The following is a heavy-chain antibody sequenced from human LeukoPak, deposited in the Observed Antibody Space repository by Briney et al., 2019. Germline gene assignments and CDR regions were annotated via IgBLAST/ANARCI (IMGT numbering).Heavy chain of an antibody. D-gene: IGHD3-10*01. V-gene: IGHV4-34*01. CDR3: ARSRVRTASGHYYYMDV. J-gene: IGHJ6*03. CDR1: GGSFTDYY. Sequence: SETLSLTCAVYGGSFTDYYWTWIRQPPGKGLEWIGVINHSGSTNYSPYLNSRVTISVATSKNQFSLKMTSVTAADTAIYYCARSRVRTASGHYYYMDVWGKGTTVIVSS. CDR2: INHSGST.